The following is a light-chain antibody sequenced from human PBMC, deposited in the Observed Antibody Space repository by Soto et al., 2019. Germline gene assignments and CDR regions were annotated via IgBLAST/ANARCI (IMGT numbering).Light chain of an antibody. J-gene: IGLJ1*01. Sequence: QSALTQPASVSGSPGQSITISCTGTNSDVGGYNYVSWYQHHPGKAPKLMIYEVSNRPSGVSHRFSGSKSGNTASLTISGLQAEDETDYYCSSYTSSSPYVFGSGTKVTVL. CDR1: NSDVGGYNY. V-gene: IGLV2-14*01. CDR2: EVS. CDR3: SSYTSSSPYV.